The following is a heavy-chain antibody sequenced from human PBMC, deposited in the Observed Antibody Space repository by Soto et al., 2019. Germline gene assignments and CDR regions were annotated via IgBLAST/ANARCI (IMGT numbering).Heavy chain of an antibody. Sequence: GESLKVSCQGSRYNFSNYWIAWVRQMPGKGLEWMGIIYPGDSRTRYSPSFQGQVTISADKSINTAYLQWSSLKASDTAMYYCARDLDYGGNSDWFDSWGQGTLVTVSS. D-gene: IGHD4-17*01. CDR1: RYNFSNYW. CDR3: ARDLDYGGNSDWFDS. J-gene: IGHJ5*01. CDR2: IYPGDSRT. V-gene: IGHV5-51*01.